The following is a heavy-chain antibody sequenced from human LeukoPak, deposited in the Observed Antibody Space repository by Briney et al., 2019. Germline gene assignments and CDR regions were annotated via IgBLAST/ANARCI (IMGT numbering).Heavy chain of an antibody. V-gene: IGHV3-23*01. J-gene: IGHJ3*02. Sequence: GGSLRLSCAASGFTFSSYAMSWVRQAPGKGLEWVSAISGSGGSTYYADSVKGRFTISRDNSKNTLYLQMNSLRAEDTAVYYCARDLAYYYDSSGSEDAFDIWGQGTMVTVSS. CDR1: GFTFSSYA. CDR3: ARDLAYYYDSSGSEDAFDI. D-gene: IGHD3-22*01. CDR2: ISGSGGST.